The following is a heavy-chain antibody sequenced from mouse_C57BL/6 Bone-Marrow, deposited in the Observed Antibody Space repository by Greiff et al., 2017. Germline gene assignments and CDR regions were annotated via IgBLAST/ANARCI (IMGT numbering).Heavy chain of an antibody. CDR2: IDPSDSYT. CDR1: GYTFTSYW. CDR3: GNFDY. V-gene: IGHV1-59*01. Sequence: QVQLQQPGAELVRPGTSVKLSCKASGYTFTSYWMHWVKQRTGQGLEWIGVIDPSDSYTNYNQKFKGKATLTVDTSSSTAYMQHNSLTSEDSAVYYCGNFDYWGQGTTLTVSS. J-gene: IGHJ2*01.